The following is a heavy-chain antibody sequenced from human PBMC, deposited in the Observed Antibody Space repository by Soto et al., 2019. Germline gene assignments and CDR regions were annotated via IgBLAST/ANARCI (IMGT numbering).Heavy chain of an antibody. V-gene: IGHV3-23*01. J-gene: IGHJ6*02. D-gene: IGHD5-12*01. CDR1: GFTFSSYA. Sequence: GGSLRLSCAASGFTFSSYAMGWVRQAPGKGLEWVSAISGSGGSTYYADSVKGRFTISRDNSKNTLYLQMNSLRAEDTAVYYCAKGLGSYYYGMDVWGQGTTVTVSS. CDR2: ISGSGGST. CDR3: AKGLGSYYYGMDV.